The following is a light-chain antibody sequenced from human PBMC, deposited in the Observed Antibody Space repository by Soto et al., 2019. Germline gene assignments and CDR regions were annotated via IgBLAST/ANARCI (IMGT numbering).Light chain of an antibody. V-gene: IGLV2-23*02. CDR1: RSDIGSYNS. CDR2: GVT. CDR3: FSYAGSSTWV. Sequence: QSALTQPASLSGSPGQSITISCTGTRSDIGSYNSIAWYQQHPVKAPRVVIFGVTKRPSVISDSFSGSKSGYTASLTISGLQAEDEADYFCFSYAGSSTWVFGGGTKLTVL. J-gene: IGLJ3*02.